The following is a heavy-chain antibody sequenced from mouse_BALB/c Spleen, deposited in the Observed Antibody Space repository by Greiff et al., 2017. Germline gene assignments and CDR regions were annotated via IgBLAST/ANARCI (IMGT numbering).Heavy chain of an antibody. V-gene: IGHV2-2*02. CDR2: IWSGGST. CDR1: GFSLTSYG. D-gene: IGHD2-14*01. Sequence: QVQLQQSGPGLVQPSQSLSITCTVSGFSLTSYGVHWVRQSPGKGLEWLGVIWSGGSTDYNAAFISRLSISKDNSKSQVFFKMNSLQANDTAIYYCARNGYDEGFAYWGQGTLVTVSA. J-gene: IGHJ3*01. CDR3: ARNGYDEGFAY.